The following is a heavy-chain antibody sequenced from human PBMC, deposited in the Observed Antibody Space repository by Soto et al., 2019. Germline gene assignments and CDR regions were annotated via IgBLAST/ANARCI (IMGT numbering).Heavy chain of an antibody. J-gene: IGHJ5*02. CDR2: IYYSGST. Sequence: SETLSLTCSVSGGAISSGGYYLSWIRQFPGKGLEWIGYIYYSGSTYYSPSLKSRVTISVDTSKNQFSLKLSSVTAADTAVYYCARDSYYCSSTSCYPLAWFDPWGQGTLVTVS. CDR1: GGAISSGGYY. CDR3: ARDSYYCSSTSCYPLAWFDP. V-gene: IGHV4-31*03. D-gene: IGHD2-2*01.